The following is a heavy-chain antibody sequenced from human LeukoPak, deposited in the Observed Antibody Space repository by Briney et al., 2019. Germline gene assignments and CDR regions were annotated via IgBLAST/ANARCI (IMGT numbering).Heavy chain of an antibody. CDR2: INWNGGST. CDR3: AKDFLPRGYSYGTYDY. CDR1: GFTFDDYG. V-gene: IGHV3-20*04. J-gene: IGHJ4*02. Sequence: GGSLRLSCAASGFTFDDYGMSWVRQAPGKGLEWVSGINWNGGSTGYADSVKGRFTISRDNAKNSLYLQMNSLRAEDTALYYCAKDFLPRGYSYGTYDYWGQGTLATVSS. D-gene: IGHD5-18*01.